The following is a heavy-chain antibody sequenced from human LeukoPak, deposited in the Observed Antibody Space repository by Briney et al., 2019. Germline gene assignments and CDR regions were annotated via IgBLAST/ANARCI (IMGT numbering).Heavy chain of an antibody. CDR2: LRSGGTI. CDR1: EFTVSRSY. D-gene: IGHD5-24*01. V-gene: IGHV3-53*01. J-gene: IGHJ4*02. Sequence: GGSLRLSCAATEFTVSRSYMTWVRQAPGKGLEWVSVLRSGGTIEYADTVKGRFTISRDISKNTVYLQMNNLRSEDTAVYFCAREGEKADGYDHGLDRWGQGTLVTVSS. CDR3: AREGEKADGYDHGLDR.